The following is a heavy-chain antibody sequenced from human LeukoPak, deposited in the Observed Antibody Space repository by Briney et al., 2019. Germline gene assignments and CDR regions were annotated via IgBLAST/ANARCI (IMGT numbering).Heavy chain of an antibody. D-gene: IGHD3-22*01. CDR1: GFTFRSYW. CDR2: IKQDGSDK. V-gene: IGHV3-7*03. J-gene: IGHJ3*02. Sequence: GGSLRLTCAASGFTFRSYWMTWVRQAPGKGLEWVANIKQDGSDKYYVDSVKGRFTISRHNAKTSLYLQISSLRAEDTGVYYCARSGSRGDASDIWGQGTMVTVSS. CDR3: ARSGSRGDASDI.